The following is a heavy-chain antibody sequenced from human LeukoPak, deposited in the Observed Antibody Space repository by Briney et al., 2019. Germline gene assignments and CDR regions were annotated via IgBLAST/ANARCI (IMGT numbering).Heavy chain of an antibody. CDR3: ARCEYQLLCWFDP. CDR2: ISSSSSYI. CDR1: GFTFSSYS. V-gene: IGHV3-21*01. D-gene: IGHD2-2*01. Sequence: KSGGSLRLSCAASGFTFSSYSMNWVRQAPGKGLEWVSSISSSSSYIYYADSVKGRFTISRDNAKNSLYLQMNSLRAEDTAVYYCARCEYQLLCWFDPWGQGTLVTVSS. J-gene: IGHJ5*02.